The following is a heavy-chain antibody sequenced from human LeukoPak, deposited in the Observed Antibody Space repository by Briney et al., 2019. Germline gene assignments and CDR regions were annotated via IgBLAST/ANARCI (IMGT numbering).Heavy chain of an antibody. Sequence: PGGSLTLSCAASGFTFSSYAMHWVRQAPGKGLEWVAVISYDGSNKYYADPVKGRFTISRDNSKNTLYLQMNSLRAEDTAVYYCARGIVATFTGWFDPWGQGTLVTVSS. CDR2: ISYDGSNK. CDR3: ARGIVATFTGWFDP. J-gene: IGHJ5*02. V-gene: IGHV3-30*04. D-gene: IGHD5-12*01. CDR1: GFTFSSYA.